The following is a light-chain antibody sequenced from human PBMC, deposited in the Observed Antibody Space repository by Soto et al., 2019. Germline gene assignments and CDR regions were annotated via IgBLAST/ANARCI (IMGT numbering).Light chain of an antibody. V-gene: IGKV3-20*01. CDR1: QSVSSSY. J-gene: IGKJ1*01. CDR2: GAS. Sequence: EIVLTQSPGTLSLSPGERATLSCRASQSVSSSYLAWYQQKPGQAPRLLIYGASSRATCIPDRFSGSGSGTDFNLTISRLESEDFAVYYCQHYGSSRWTFGQGTKVEIK. CDR3: QHYGSSRWT.